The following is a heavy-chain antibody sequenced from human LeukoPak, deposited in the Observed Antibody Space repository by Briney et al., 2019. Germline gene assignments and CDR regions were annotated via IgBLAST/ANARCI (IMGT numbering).Heavy chain of an antibody. Sequence: TSETLSPTCTVSGGSISSGGYYWSWIRQHPGKGLEWIGYIYYSGSTYYNPSPKSRVTISVDTSKNQFSLKLSSVTAADTAVYYCVRGLNDFWSGYYTEWFDPWGQGTLVTVSS. CDR2: IYYSGST. CDR3: VRGLNDFWSGYYTEWFDP. V-gene: IGHV4-31*03. D-gene: IGHD3-3*01. J-gene: IGHJ5*02. CDR1: GGSISSGGYY.